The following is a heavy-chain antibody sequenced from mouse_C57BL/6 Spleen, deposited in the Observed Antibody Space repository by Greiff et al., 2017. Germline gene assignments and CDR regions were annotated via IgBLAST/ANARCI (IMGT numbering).Heavy chain of an antibody. CDR1: GFTFSNYW. V-gene: IGHV6-3*01. J-gene: IGHJ3*01. CDR3: TGLAWFAY. Sequence: EVKLVESGGGLVQPGGSMKLSCVASGFTFSNYWMNWVRQSPEKGLEWVAQIRLKSDNYATHYAESVKGRFTISRDDSKSSVYLQMNNLRAEDTEIYYCTGLAWFAYWGQGTLVTVSA. CDR2: IRLKSDNYAT.